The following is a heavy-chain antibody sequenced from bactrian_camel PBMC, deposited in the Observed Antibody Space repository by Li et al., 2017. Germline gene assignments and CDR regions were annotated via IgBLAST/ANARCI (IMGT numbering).Heavy chain of an antibody. J-gene: IGHJ4*01. Sequence: HVQLVESGGGSVQAGGSLRLSCAASGCRYANYCMGWYRQAPGKEREGVAFITSEGVLSVADSLKGRFTISKDNARNTLDLQMNSLKLEDTAMYYCAADFLQFCNGGRLTYWGQGTQVTVS. CDR1: GCRYANYC. CDR3: AADFLQFCNGGRLTY. CDR2: ITSEGVL. V-gene: IGHV3S53*01. D-gene: IGHD7*01.